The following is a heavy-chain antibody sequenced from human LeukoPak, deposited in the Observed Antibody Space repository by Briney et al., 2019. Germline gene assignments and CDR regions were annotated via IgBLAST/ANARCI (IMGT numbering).Heavy chain of an antibody. CDR3: ARDSGSS. Sequence: GGSLRLSCAASGFTFSSYAMHWVRQAPGKGLEWVAVISYDGSNKYYADSVKGRFTISRDNSKNTLYLQMNSLRAEDTAVYYCARDSGSSWGKGTTVTVSS. CDR1: GFTFSSYA. V-gene: IGHV3-30-3*01. J-gene: IGHJ6*04. D-gene: IGHD3-10*01. CDR2: ISYDGSNK.